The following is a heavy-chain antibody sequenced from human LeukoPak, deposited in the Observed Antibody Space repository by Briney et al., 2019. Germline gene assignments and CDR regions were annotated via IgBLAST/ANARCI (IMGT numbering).Heavy chain of an antibody. CDR1: GGSISSHY. V-gene: IGHV4-59*11. CDR2: IYYSGST. CDR3: GRGFYYYYKDV. J-gene: IGHJ6*03. Sequence: SETLSLTCTVSGGSISSHYWSWIRQPPGKGLEWIGYIYYSGSTNYNPSLKSRVTISVDTSKNQFSLKLSSVTAADTAVYYCGRGFYYYYKDVWGKGTTVTVSS.